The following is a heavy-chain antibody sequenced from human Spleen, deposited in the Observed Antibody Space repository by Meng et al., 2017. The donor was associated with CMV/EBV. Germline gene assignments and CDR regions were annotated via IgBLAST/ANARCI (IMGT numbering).Heavy chain of an antibody. J-gene: IGHJ5*02. Sequence: WRWMRQPTGEGPEWIGYVYYTGSTNYNPSLKSRVSISVDTSNNQFSLKLRSVTAADTAVYYCASTKITVFGVVTFETASYNWFDPWGQGTLVTVSS. D-gene: IGHD3-3*01. CDR2: VYYTGST. V-gene: IGHV4-59*01. CDR3: ASTKITVFGVVTFETASYNWFDP.